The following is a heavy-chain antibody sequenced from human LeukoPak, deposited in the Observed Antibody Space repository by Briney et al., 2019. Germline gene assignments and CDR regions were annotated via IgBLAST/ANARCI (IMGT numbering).Heavy chain of an antibody. CDR1: GGSISSSTSY. CDR2: ISYSGST. CDR3: ARPTPPAIAAAGILH. D-gene: IGHD6-13*01. J-gene: IGHJ1*01. Sequence: ASETLSLTCIVSGGSISSSTSYWGWIRQPPGKGLEWIGSISYSGSTYYNPSLKSRVTISVDTSKNQFSLKLSSVTAADTAVYYCARPTPPAIAAAGILHWGQGTLVTVSS. V-gene: IGHV4-39*01.